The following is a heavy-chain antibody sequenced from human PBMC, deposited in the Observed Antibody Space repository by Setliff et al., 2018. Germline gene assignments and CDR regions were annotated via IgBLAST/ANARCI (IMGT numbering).Heavy chain of an antibody. Sequence: PSETLSLTCTVSGYSISSGYYWGWIRQPPGKGLEWIGSIYHSGSTYYNPSRKSRVTISVDTSKNQFSLKLSSVTAADTAVYYCARDPSHDYWGQGTLVTVS. J-gene: IGHJ4*02. CDR2: IYHSGST. D-gene: IGHD2-2*01. CDR3: ARDPSHDY. V-gene: IGHV4-38-2*02. CDR1: GYSISSGYY.